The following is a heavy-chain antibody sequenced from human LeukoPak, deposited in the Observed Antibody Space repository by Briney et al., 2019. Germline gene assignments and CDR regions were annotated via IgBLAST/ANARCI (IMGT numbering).Heavy chain of an antibody. V-gene: IGHV3-30*18. CDR3: AKVVGDGNYYYYGVDV. CDR1: GFTFSNYG. CDR2: ISYDGSNK. D-gene: IGHD3-16*01. J-gene: IGHJ6*02. Sequence: GGSLRLSCAASGFTFSNYGMHWVRQAPGEGLEWVAVISYDGSNKYYGDSVRGRFTISRDNSKNTLNLQMSSLRAEDTAVYYCAKVVGDGNYYYYGVDVWGQGTTVTVSS.